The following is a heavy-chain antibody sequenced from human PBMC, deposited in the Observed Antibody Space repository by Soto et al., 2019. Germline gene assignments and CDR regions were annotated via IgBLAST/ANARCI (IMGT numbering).Heavy chain of an antibody. D-gene: IGHD3-10*01. CDR3: ACSMVRGVIVMWDFDY. Sequence: GASVKVSCKASGYTFTSYGISWVRQAPGQGLEWMGWISAYNGNTNYAQKFQGRVTMTRDTSTSTVYMELSSLRSEDTAVYYCACSMVRGVIVMWDFDYWGQGTLVTVSS. CDR2: ISAYNGNT. V-gene: IGHV1-18*01. CDR1: GYTFTSYG. J-gene: IGHJ4*02.